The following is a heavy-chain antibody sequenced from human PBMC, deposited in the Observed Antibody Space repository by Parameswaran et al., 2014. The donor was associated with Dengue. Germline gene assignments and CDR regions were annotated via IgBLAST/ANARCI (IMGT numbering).Heavy chain of an antibody. CDR3: ARDQDIAFDY. D-gene: IGHD2-15*01. Sequence: WVRQAPGQGLEWMGWISAYNGNTNYVQKLQGRVTMTTDTSTSTAYMELRSLRSDDTAVYYCARDQDIAFDYWGQGTLVTVSS. V-gene: IGHV1-18*01. CDR2: ISAYNGNT. J-gene: IGHJ4*02.